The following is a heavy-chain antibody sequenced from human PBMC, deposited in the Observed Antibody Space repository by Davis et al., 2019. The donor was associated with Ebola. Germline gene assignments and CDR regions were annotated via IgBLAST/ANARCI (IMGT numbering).Heavy chain of an antibody. CDR3: ARRLGYCSSTSCYPFDY. J-gene: IGHJ4*02. V-gene: IGHV1-2*02. CDR2: INPNSGGT. Sequence: ASVKVSCKASGYTFTDYYMHWVRQAPGQGLEWMGWINPNSGGTNYAQKFQGRVTMTRDTSISTAYMELSRLRSDDTAVYYCARRLGYCSSTSCYPFDYWGQGTLVTVPS. D-gene: IGHD2-2*01. CDR1: GYTFTDYY.